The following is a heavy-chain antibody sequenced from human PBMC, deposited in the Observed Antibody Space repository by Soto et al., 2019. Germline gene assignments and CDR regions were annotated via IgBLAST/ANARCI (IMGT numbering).Heavy chain of an antibody. V-gene: IGHV3-21*01. CDR2: ISSSSSYI. CDR1: GFTFSSYS. CDR3: ARDEEDSYCDY. Sequence: EVQLVESVGGLVKPAGSLRLSCAASGFTFSSYSMNWVRQAPGKGLEWVSSISSSSSYIYYADSVKGRFTISRDNTKNSLSLQKHSLREDDKAVNYCARDEEDSYCDYWGQGTLVTVSS. J-gene: IGHJ4*02. D-gene: IGHD5-18*01.